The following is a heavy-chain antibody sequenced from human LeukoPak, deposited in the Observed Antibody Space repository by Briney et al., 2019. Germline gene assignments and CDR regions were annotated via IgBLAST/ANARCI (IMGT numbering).Heavy chain of an antibody. CDR3: ATLTGGRCSRTSCPYDY. V-gene: IGHV3-48*03. D-gene: IGHD2-2*01. J-gene: IGHJ4*02. CDR1: GFTFSSLE. Sequence: PGGSLRLSCTVSGFTFSSLEMNWVRQAPGKGLEWLAYISTDSGETIYYADSVEGRFHISRDNAKNSMYLQMNRLRVEDTATYYCATLTGGRCSRTSCPYDYWGQGTLVTVSS. CDR2: ISTDSGETI.